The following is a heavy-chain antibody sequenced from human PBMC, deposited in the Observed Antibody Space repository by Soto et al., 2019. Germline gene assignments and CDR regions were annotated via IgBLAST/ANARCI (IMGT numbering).Heavy chain of an antibody. CDR2: IYGDDDK. Sequence: QITLKESGPTLVKPTQTLTLTCTFSGFSLSTSGVGVGWIRQPPGKALECLAVIYGDDDKRYSPSLKSRLTITKDTSKHQVVLTMTNMDPVDTATYFCSHSGSVTSFDYWGQGTLVTVCS. V-gene: IGHV2-5*02. CDR1: GFSLSTSGVG. J-gene: IGHJ4*02. D-gene: IGHD4-17*01. CDR3: SHSGSVTSFDY.